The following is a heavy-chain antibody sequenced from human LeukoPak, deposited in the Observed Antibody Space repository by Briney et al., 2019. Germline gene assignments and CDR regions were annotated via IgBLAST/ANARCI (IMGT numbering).Heavy chain of an antibody. V-gene: IGHV4-39*07. CDR3: ASLPTVYTRGYLAL. Sequence: SETLSLTCTVSGGSINSTSYYWGWIRQPPGKGLEWIGSIYYGGSTYYNPSLKSRVTILVDVDTSKNQFSLKLSSVTAADTAVYYCASLPTVYTRGYLALWGQGTLVTVSS. J-gene: IGHJ4*02. CDR1: GGSINSTSYY. D-gene: IGHD3-22*01. CDR2: IYYGGST.